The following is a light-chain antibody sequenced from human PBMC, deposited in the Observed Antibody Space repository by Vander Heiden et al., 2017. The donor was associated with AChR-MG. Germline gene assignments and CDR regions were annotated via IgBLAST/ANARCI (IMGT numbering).Light chain of an antibody. CDR3: QQSDSTRYT. V-gene: IGKV1-39*01. Sequence: DIQMTQSPSSLSASVGDRVTITCRASQSISSYLNWYQQKPGKAPKLLIYAASSLQSGVPSRFSGSGSGTDFTLTISRLQPEDFATYYCQQSDSTRYTFGQRTKLEIK. CDR1: QSISSY. CDR2: AAS. J-gene: IGKJ2*01.